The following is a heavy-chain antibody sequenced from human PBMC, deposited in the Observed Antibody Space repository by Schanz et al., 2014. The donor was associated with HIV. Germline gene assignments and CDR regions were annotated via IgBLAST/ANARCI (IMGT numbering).Heavy chain of an antibody. Sequence: QVQLVQSGAEVKKPGASVKVSCKASGYTFTDYDISWVRQATGQGPEWMGWMNPKSGNTGYAQKFQGRVTMTRNTSKRPAYIELTSLTSEDTAVYYSAGGNKWLALLFDFWGQGTLVTVSS. CDR3: AGGNKWLALLFDF. V-gene: IGHV1-8*01. J-gene: IGHJ5*01. D-gene: IGHD6-19*01. CDR2: MNPKSGNT. CDR1: GYTFTDYD.